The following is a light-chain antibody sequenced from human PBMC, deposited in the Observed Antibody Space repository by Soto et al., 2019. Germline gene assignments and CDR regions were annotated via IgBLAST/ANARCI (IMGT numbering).Light chain of an antibody. Sequence: ELVLTQSPVTLSLSPGERATLSCRASQSFPTRSLAWYQRRPGQPPKLLIYDASNRAAGIPARFSGSGSGTDFTLTISRLEPEDFAVYYCQQCNNWPQWTFGPGTKVDIK. V-gene: IGKV3-11*01. CDR3: QQCNNWPQWT. J-gene: IGKJ1*01. CDR1: QSFPTRS. CDR2: DAS.